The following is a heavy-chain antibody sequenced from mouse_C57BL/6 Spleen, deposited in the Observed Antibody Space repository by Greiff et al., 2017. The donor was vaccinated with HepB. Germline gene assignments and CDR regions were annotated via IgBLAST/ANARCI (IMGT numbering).Heavy chain of an antibody. CDR3: ARDKGPYYFDY. V-gene: IGHV5-4*01. CDR1: GFTFSSYA. CDR2: ISDGGSYT. Sequence: EVKLVESGGGLVKPGGSLKLSCAASGFTFSSYAMSWVRQTPEKRLEWVATISDGGSYTYYPDNVKGRYTISRDNAKNNLYLQMSHLKSEDTAMYYCARDKGPYYFDYWGQGTTLTVSS. J-gene: IGHJ2*01.